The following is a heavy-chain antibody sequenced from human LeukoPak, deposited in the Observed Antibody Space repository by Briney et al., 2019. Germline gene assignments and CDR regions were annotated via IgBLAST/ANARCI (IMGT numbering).Heavy chain of an antibody. J-gene: IGHJ4*02. D-gene: IGHD1-26*01. CDR3: ARDVISDSGSFVWGY. V-gene: IGHV4-4*07. CDR1: GGSISSYY. CDR2: IYASGST. Sequence: SETLSLTCTVSGGSISSYYWSWIRQPAGKGLEWLGRIYASGSTNYNPSLKSRVTMSVDTSQNQFSLKVSSVTAADTAVYYCARDVISDSGSFVWGYWGQGTLVTVSS.